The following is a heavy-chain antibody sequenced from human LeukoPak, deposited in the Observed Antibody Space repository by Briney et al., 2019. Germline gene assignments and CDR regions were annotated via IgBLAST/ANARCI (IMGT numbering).Heavy chain of an antibody. D-gene: IGHD3/OR15-3a*01. CDR3: AKDWTGTKPFDL. CDR2: ISYDETNK. J-gene: IGHJ2*01. CDR1: GFTFTNYA. V-gene: IGHV3-30*04. Sequence: GGSLRLSCAASGFTFTNYAMHWVRQAPGKGLEWVAVISYDETNKYYEDSVKGRFTISRDSSKNTLYLQMNSLRAEDTAVYYCAKDWTGTKPFDLWGRGTLVTVSS.